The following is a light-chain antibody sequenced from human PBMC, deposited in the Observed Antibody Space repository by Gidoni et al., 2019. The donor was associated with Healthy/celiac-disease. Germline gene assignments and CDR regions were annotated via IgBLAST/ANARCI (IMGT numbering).Light chain of an antibody. CDR1: QDISNC. V-gene: IGKV1-33*01. CDR2: DAS. CDR3: QQYDNLPLT. J-gene: IGKJ4*01. Sequence: DIQMTQSTSSLSASVGDRVTITCQASQDISNCLTWYQQKPGKAPKPLIYDASNLETGATSRFSGSGSGTDFTVTISSMQPEETATYYFQQYDNLPLTFGGGTKVEIK.